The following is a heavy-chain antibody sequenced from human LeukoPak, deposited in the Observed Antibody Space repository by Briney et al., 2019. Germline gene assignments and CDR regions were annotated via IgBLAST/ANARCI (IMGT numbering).Heavy chain of an antibody. CDR3: AKDIGTMTLGAFDI. D-gene: IGHD3-22*01. V-gene: IGHV3-9*01. CDR2: ISWNSGSI. Sequence: LSLTCTVSGGSISSYYWSWIRQAPGKGLEWVSGISWNSGSIGYADSVKGRFTISRDNAKNSLYLQMNSLRAEDTALYYCAKDIGTMTLGAFDIWGQGTMVTVSS. CDR1: GGSISSYY. J-gene: IGHJ3*02.